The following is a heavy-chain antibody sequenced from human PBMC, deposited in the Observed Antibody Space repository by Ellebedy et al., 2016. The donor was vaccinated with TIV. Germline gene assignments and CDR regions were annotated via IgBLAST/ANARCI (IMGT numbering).Heavy chain of an antibody. D-gene: IGHD6-19*01. V-gene: IGHV3-74*01. CDR2: INSDGSST. CDR1: GFTFSSYW. CDR3: ARAGSSGWALTVGLNWFDP. J-gene: IGHJ5*02. Sequence: GGSLRLXCAASGFTFSSYWMHWVRQAPGKGLVWVSRINSDGSSTSYADSVKGRFTISRDNSKNTLYLQMNSLRAEDTAVYYCARAGSSGWALTVGLNWFDPWGQGTLVTVSS.